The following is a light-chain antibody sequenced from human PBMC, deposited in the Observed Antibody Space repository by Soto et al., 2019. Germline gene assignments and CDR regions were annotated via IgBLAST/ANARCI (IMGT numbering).Light chain of an antibody. CDR1: SSDVGAYKY. V-gene: IGLV2-8*01. CDR2: EVS. CDR3: TSYVGSDIWV. J-gene: IGLJ3*02. Sequence: QSALTQPPSASGSPGQSVTISCTGTSSDVGAYKYVSWYQQYPGKAPKLMIYEVSKRPSGVPDRFSGSKSANTASLTVSGLQAEDEADYYCTSYVGSDIWVFGGGTKLNVL.